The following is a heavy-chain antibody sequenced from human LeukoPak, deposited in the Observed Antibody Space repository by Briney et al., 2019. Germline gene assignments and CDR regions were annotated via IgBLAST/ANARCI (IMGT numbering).Heavy chain of an antibody. CDR2: INVVNGAI. J-gene: IGHJ4*02. D-gene: IGHD3-3*01. Sequence: GGSLRLSCATSGFTLRYYQMNWVRQAPGKGLEWVSYINVVNGAIYYADSVKGRFTISRDIAKNTLYLQMNSLRAEDTGVYYCAKDHYWSIDYWGRGTLVTVSS. V-gene: IGHV3-48*04. CDR1: GFTLRYYQ. CDR3: AKDHYWSIDY.